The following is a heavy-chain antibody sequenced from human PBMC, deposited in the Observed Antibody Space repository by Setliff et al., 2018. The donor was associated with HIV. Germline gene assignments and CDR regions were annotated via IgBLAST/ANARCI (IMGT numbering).Heavy chain of an antibody. V-gene: IGHV1-69*05. CDR1: GGAFSTYA. Sequence: SVKVSCKASGGAFSTYAISWVRQAPGQGLEWMGGIIPSLGAADYAQKFQGRVSLTTDESTSTAYLELTSLRSDDTAMYYCARDPLRWSHTSPSYFDFWVPETLLVTVSS. CDR3: ARDPLRWSHTSPSYFDF. CDR2: IIPSLGAA. J-gene: IGHJ4*03. D-gene: IGHD4-17*01.